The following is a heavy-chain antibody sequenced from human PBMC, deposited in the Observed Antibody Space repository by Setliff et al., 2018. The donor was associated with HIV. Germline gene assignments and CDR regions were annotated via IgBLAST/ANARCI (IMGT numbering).Heavy chain of an antibody. Sequence: ASVKVSCKASGYTFTSYAMHWVRQAPGQRLEWMGWINAGNGNTKYSQKFEGRVTITRDTSASTAYMELSSLRAEDTSVYYCARGDAIVIGSVYDMDVWGQGTPVTVSS. CDR2: INAGNGNT. J-gene: IGHJ6*02. D-gene: IGHD3-22*01. V-gene: IGHV1-3*01. CDR1: GYTFTSYA. CDR3: ARGDAIVIGSVYDMDV.